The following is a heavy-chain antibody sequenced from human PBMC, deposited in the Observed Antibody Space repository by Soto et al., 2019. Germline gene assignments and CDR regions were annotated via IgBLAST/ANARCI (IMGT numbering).Heavy chain of an antibody. J-gene: IGHJ5*02. CDR1: GYTFSNYG. CDR3: ARVVPGAEAWFGP. Sequence: ASVKVSCKTSGYTFSNYGITWARQAPGQPLEWLGWISLYSDGTNYAQKFQGRVSMTTDTSTTTAYMELRSLRSDDTAVYYCARVVPGAEAWFGPWGQGTLVTVSS. CDR2: ISLYSDGT. D-gene: IGHD2-2*01. V-gene: IGHV1-18*01.